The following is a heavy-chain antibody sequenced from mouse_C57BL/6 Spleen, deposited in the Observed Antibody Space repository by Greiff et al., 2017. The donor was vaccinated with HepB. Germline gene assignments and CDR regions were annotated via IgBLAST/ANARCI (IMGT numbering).Heavy chain of an antibody. CDR1: GYAFSSSW. J-gene: IGHJ3*01. D-gene: IGHD1-1*01. Sequence: VQLQQSGPELVKPGASVKISCKASGYAFSSSWMNWVKQRPGKGLEWIGRIYPGDGDTNYNGKFKGKATLTADKSSSTAYMQLSSLTSEDSAVYFCAREEGYYGSSYEFAYWGQGTLVTVSA. CDR2: IYPGDGDT. CDR3: AREEGYYGSSYEFAY. V-gene: IGHV1-82*01.